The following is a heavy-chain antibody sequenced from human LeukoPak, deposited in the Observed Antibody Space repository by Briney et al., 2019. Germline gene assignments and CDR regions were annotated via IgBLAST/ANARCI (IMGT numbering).Heavy chain of an antibody. V-gene: IGHV2-70*01. CDR3: ARYLYGDSASYFDY. CDR1: GLSLTTSGVC. Sequence: SGPTLVNPTQALTLTCTFSGLSLTTSGVCVSWIRQPPGKALEWLALIDWDDNKYYNASLGTRLAISKDTSKNQVVLTMTNMDPVDTATYFCARYLYGDSASYFDYWGQGSLVIASS. D-gene: IGHD4-17*01. J-gene: IGHJ4*02. CDR2: IDWDDNK.